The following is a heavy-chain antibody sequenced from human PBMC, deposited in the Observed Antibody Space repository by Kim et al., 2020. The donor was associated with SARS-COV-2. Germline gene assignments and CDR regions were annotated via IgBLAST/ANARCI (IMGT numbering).Heavy chain of an antibody. D-gene: IGHD4-17*01. V-gene: IGHV4-34*01. CDR3: ARGRRGIRWHLSENWFHP. J-gene: IGHJ5*02. Sequence: SETLSLTCAVYGGSFSGYYWSWIRQPPGKGLEWIGEINHSGSTNYNPSPKSRVTISVDTSKNQFSLKLSSVTAADTAVYYCARGRRGIRWHLSENWFHPWGQGTLVTVSS. CDR1: GGSFSGYY. CDR2: INHSGST.